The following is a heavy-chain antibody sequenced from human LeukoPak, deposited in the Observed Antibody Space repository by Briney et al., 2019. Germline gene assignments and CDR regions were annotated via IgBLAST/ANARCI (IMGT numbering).Heavy chain of an antibody. D-gene: IGHD3-3*01. CDR3: ARGGRITIFGVVIRGNWFDP. CDR1: GYTFTSYG. Sequence: ASVKVCCKASGYTFTSYGISWVRQATGQGLEWMGWMNPNSGNTGYAQKFQGRVTITRNTSISTAYMELSSLRSEDTAVYYCARGGRITIFGVVIRGNWFDPWGQGTLVTVSS. CDR2: MNPNSGNT. V-gene: IGHV1-8*03. J-gene: IGHJ5*02.